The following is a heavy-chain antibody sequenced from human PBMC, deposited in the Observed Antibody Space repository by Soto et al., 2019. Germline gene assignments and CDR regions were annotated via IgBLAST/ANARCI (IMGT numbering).Heavy chain of an antibody. J-gene: IGHJ6*02. D-gene: IGHD2-21*02. CDR1: GYPFTDYY. CDR2: IFPYSGAT. CDR3: ARDGGVTFTYGMDV. V-gene: IGHV1-2*04. Sequence: QVQLVQSGAEVKKPGASVKVSCKASGYPFTDYYLHWMRQAPGQGLEWLGWIFPYSGATGYSRKFQVWVTRTADTSMSTAYMEVHRLKPDDTAVYYCARDGGVTFTYGMDVWGQGTTVTVSS.